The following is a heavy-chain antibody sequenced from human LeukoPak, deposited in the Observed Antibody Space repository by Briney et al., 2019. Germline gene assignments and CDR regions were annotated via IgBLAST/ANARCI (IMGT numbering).Heavy chain of an antibody. Sequence: ASVKVSCKASGYTFTSYYMHWVRQAPGQGLEWMGIINPSGGSTSYAQKFQGRVTMTRDTSTSTVYMELSSLRSEDTAVYYCARDPNIVATSPIYYLDYWGQGTLVTVSS. D-gene: IGHD5-12*01. CDR1: GYTFTSYY. J-gene: IGHJ4*02. V-gene: IGHV1-46*01. CDR3: ARDPNIVATSPIYYLDY. CDR2: INPSGGST.